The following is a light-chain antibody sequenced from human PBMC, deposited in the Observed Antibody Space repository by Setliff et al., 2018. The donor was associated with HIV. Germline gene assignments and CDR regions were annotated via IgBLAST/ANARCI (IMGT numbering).Light chain of an antibody. CDR2: DVT. Sequence: QSALTQPASVSGSPGQSITISCNGTSTDIGGYNFVSWYQQYPGKAPKLIIYDVTRRPSGVSDRFSASKSGNTASLTISGLQAEDESDYYCSSYTKSVTYVLFGGGTKSPS. CDR1: STDIGGYNF. CDR3: SSYTKSVTYVL. V-gene: IGLV2-14*03. J-gene: IGLJ2*01.